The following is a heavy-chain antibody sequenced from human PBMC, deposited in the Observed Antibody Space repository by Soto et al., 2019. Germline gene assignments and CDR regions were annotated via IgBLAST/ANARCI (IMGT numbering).Heavy chain of an antibody. V-gene: IGHV4-59*01. CDR2: IRYSGDS. CDR3: ARVAATTSYLGVRSDFEY. D-gene: IGHD6-25*01. J-gene: IGHJ4*02. CDR1: CGTIRSNY. Sequence: SETLSLTYAVSCGTIRSNYWRWIRHPPIKGLEWIGYIRYSGDSNYSPSLKSRDTMTTDTSKNQFSLRLTSVTVADTAVYYCARVAATTSYLGVRSDFEYWGQGTLVTVSS.